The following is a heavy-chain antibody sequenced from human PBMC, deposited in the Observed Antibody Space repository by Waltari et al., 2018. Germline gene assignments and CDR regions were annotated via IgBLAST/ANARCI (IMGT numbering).Heavy chain of an antibody. D-gene: IGHD3-22*01. Sequence: EAQLLESGGGLVQPGGSLRLSCAASGFIFSSYGMSWVSQAPGKGLEWLSGIPGGGGTTYYADSVKGRFTISRDNSKNTLYLQMYSLRVEDTAVYYCAKDRWYYYDSSGYYDYWGQGTLVTVSS. V-gene: IGHV3-23*01. CDR1: GFIFSSYG. CDR2: IPGGGGTT. CDR3: AKDRWYYYDSSGYYDY. J-gene: IGHJ4*02.